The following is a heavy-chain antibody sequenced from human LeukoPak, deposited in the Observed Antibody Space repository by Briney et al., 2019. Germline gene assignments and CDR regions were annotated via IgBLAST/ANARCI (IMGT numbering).Heavy chain of an antibody. CDR3: ARKRRDGYNLHP. CDR2: FNSDGSST. CDR1: GFTFSSYW. Sequence: GGSLRLSCAASGFTFSSYWMHWVRQAPGKGLVWVSRFNSDGSSTSYADSVKGRFTISRDNAKNTLYLQMNSLRAEDTAVYYCARKRRDGYNLHPWGQGTLVTVSS. J-gene: IGHJ5*02. D-gene: IGHD5-24*01. V-gene: IGHV3-74*01.